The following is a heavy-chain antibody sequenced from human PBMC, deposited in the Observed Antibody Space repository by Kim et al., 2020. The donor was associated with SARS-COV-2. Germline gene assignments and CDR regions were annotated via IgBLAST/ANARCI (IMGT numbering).Heavy chain of an antibody. Sequence: GGSLRLSCVASGFTFSDYWMSWVRQAPGKGLEWVANIKHDGSETYYVDSMKGRFTISRDNAKNSLYLQMNSLRIEDTAVYYCVRASSSSPYWGQGTLVTVSS. CDR1: GFTFSDYW. D-gene: IGHD6-6*01. J-gene: IGHJ4*02. CDR2: IKHDGSET. V-gene: IGHV3-7*03. CDR3: VRASSSSPY.